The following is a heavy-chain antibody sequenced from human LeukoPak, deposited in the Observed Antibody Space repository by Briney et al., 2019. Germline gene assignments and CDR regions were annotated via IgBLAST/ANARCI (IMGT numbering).Heavy chain of an antibody. D-gene: IGHD1-1*01. CDR3: AKDQGDTTGTTVV. Sequence: GGSLRLSCATSGFTFSSYAMSWVRQAPGKGLEWVSAISGSGGGTYYADSVKGRFTISRDNSKNTLFLHMNSLRAEDTAIYYCAKDQGDTTGTTVVWGQGTLVTVSS. J-gene: IGHJ4*02. V-gene: IGHV3-23*01. CDR2: ISGSGGGT. CDR1: GFTFSSYA.